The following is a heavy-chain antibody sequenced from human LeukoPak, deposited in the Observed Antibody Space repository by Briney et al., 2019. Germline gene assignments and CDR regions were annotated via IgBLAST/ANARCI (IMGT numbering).Heavy chain of an antibody. CDR2: ISGSGGST. J-gene: IGHJ4*02. Sequence: GGSLRLSCAASGFTVSSNCMSWVRQAPGKWLEWVSAISGSGGSTYYAVSVKGRFTISRDNSKNTLYLQMNSLRAEDTAVYYCAKDMKDGIAVKWYFDYWGQGTLVTVSS. CDR3: AKDMKDGIAVKWYFDY. D-gene: IGHD6-19*01. V-gene: IGHV3-23*01. CDR1: GFTVSSNC.